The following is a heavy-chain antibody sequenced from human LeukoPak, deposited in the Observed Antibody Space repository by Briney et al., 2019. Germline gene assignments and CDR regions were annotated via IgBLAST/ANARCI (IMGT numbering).Heavy chain of an antibody. J-gene: IGHJ5*02. Sequence: SETLSLTCAVYGGSFSGYYWSWIRQPPGKGLEWIGEINHSGSTNYNPSLKSRVTISVDTSKNQFSLKLSSVTAADTAVYYCAGGRRRYCSGGSCYSVNWFDPWGQGTLVTVSS. CDR1: GGSFSGYY. CDR2: INHSGST. D-gene: IGHD2-15*01. V-gene: IGHV4-34*01. CDR3: AGGRRRYCSGGSCYSVNWFDP.